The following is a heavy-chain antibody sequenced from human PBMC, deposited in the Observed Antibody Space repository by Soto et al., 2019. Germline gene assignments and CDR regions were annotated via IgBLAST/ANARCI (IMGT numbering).Heavy chain of an antibody. V-gene: IGHV3-23*01. CDR2: ISGSGGST. CDR3: AKSENDFWSGYYFDY. Sequence: GGSLRLSCAASGFTFSSYAMSWVRQAPGKGLEWVSAISGSGGSTYYADSVKGRFTISRDNSKNTLYLQMNSLRAEDTAVYYCAKSENDFWSGYYFDYWGQGTLVTVSS. D-gene: IGHD3-3*01. J-gene: IGHJ4*02. CDR1: GFTFSSYA.